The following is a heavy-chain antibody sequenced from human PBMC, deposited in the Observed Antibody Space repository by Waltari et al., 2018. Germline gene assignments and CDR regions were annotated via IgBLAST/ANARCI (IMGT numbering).Heavy chain of an antibody. D-gene: IGHD3-10*01. CDR2: IYYTGTI. CDR1: GGSISGYY. V-gene: IGHV4-59*13. Sequence: LVKPSETLSLMCTASGGSISGYYWSWIRQPPGKGLEWIAYIYYTGTINYNPSLKSRVTLSVDTSKNQFSLKLNSMTAADTAVYYCARVSWSTGNYYYFYIDVWGKGTTVTVSS. CDR3: ARVSWSTGNYYYFYIDV. J-gene: IGHJ6*03.